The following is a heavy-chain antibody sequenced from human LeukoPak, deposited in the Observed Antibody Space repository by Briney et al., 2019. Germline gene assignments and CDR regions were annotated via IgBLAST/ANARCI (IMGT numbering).Heavy chain of an antibody. J-gene: IGHJ4*02. CDR1: GFTFSSYE. CDR2: IYSGGST. CDR3: ARDEGRYYFDY. Sequence: GGSLTLSFAAPGFTFSSYEMNWVRPAPGKGREWVSVIYSGGSTYYANFVKGRFTISRDNSKKTLYLQMNSLRAEDTAVYYCARDEGRYYFDYWGQGTLVPVSA. V-gene: IGHV3-66*01.